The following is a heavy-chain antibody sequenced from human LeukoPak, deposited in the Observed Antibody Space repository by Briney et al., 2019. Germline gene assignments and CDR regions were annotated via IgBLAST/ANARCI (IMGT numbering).Heavy chain of an antibody. D-gene: IGHD5-18*01. Sequence: SETLSLTCTVSGDSVNSGNFYWSWIRQPAGKGLEWIGRLYISGSTNYNPSLKSRVIISVDTSKNQFSLKLSSVTAADTAVYYCARGEIQLWSYFDYWGQGMLVTVSS. CDR3: ARGEIQLWSYFDY. CDR2: LYISGST. J-gene: IGHJ4*02. CDR1: GDSVNSGNFY. V-gene: IGHV4-61*02.